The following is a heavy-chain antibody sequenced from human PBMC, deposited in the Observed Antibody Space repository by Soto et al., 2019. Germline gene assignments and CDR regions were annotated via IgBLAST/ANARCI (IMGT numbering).Heavy chain of an antibody. D-gene: IGHD3-3*01. CDR3: ARRGYYDFWSGARNYYYYGMDV. CDR1: GFTFSSYW. CDR2: INSDGSST. V-gene: IGHV3-74*01. J-gene: IGHJ6*02. Sequence: GGSLRLSCAASGFTFSSYWMHWVRQAPGKGLVWVSRINSDGSSTSYADSVKGRFTISRDNAKNTLYLQMNSLRAEDTAVYYCARRGYYDFWSGARNYYYYGMDVWGQGTTVTVSS.